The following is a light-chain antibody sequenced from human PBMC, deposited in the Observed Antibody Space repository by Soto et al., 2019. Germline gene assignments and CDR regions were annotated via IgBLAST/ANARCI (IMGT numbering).Light chain of an antibody. CDR2: KAA. CDR3: QHYNSFSRT. Sequence: EIQMTQSPSTLSAKVGDRVAIPCRASDNIVHWVAWYQQKPGKAPKLLIYKAANLADEVPSRFAGSGSGTDFTLTITRLQPDDFATYYCQHYNSFSRTFGQGTNVDIK. J-gene: IGKJ1*01. V-gene: IGKV1-5*03. CDR1: DNIVHW.